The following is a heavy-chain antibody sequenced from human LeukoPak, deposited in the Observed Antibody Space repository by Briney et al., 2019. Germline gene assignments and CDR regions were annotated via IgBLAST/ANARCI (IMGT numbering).Heavy chain of an antibody. CDR2: INVNGGAM. CDR3: ARGPRILAAGSYYFDY. Sequence: GGSLRLSCAASGFSFKDYYFSWIRQAPGKGLEWASLINVNGGAMYYADFVKGRFTIYRDNAKSSLYLEMNSLRVEDTAVYYCARGPRILAAGSYYFDYWGQGSLVTVSS. J-gene: IGHJ4*02. D-gene: IGHD6-13*01. CDR1: GFSFKDYY. V-gene: IGHV3-11*01.